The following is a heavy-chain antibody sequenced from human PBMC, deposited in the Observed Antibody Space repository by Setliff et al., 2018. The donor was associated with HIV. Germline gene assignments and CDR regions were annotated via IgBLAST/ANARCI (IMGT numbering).Heavy chain of an antibody. D-gene: IGHD3-16*01. CDR2: ISSSGGTI. J-gene: IGHJ4*02. V-gene: IGHV3-48*03. CDR3: ASLWVTPPHGF. CDR1: GFTFSSSE. Sequence: GGSLRLSCAASGFTFSSSEMNWVRQAPGKGLEWVSYISSSGGTIYYADSVKGRFTISRDNAKKSMYLQMNSLRAEDTAVYYCASLWVTPPHGFWGQGTLVTVSS.